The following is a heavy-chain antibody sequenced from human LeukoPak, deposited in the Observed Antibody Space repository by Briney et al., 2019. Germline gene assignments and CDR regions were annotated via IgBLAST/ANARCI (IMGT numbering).Heavy chain of an antibody. J-gene: IGHJ4*02. D-gene: IGHD3-22*01. Sequence: GGSLRLSCAASGFTFSSYSMNWVRQAPGKGLEWVSYISSSSSTIYYADSVKGRFTISRDNAKNSLYLQMNSLRAEDTAVYYCAREDSSGYYPVDYWGRGTLVTVSS. CDR1: GFTFSSYS. CDR2: ISSSSSTI. V-gene: IGHV3-48*01. CDR3: AREDSSGYYPVDY.